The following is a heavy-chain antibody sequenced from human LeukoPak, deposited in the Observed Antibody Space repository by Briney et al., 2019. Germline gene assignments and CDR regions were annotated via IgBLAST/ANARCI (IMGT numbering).Heavy chain of an antibody. CDR1: GYTFSGYY. CDR2: INPKSGDT. CDR3: ARDTARSPIVIVPPAKPNYYFDY. J-gene: IGHJ4*02. V-gene: IGHV1-2*02. Sequence: ASVRVSCKASGYTFSGYYMHWVRQAPGQGVEWMGWINPKSGDTEYIQNFQDRVTMTWHMSISTPYMELSRLRSDDTAVYYCARDTARSPIVIVPPAKPNYYFDYWGQGTLVTVSS. D-gene: IGHD2-2*02.